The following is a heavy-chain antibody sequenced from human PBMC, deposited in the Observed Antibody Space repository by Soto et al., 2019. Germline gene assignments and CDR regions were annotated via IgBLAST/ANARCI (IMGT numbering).Heavy chain of an antibody. D-gene: IGHD6-19*01. V-gene: IGHV1-18*01. Sequence: ASVKVSCKASGYTFTSYGISWVRQAPGQGLEWMGWISAYNGNTNYAQKLQDRVTMTTDTSTSTAYMELRSLRSDDTAVYYCARVYSSGWRYGMDVWGQGTTVTVSS. CDR1: GYTFTSYG. CDR3: ARVYSSGWRYGMDV. J-gene: IGHJ6*02. CDR2: ISAYNGNT.